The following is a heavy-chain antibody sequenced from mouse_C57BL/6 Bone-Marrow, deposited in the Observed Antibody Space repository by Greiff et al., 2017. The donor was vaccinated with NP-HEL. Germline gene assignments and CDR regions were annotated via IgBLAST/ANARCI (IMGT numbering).Heavy chain of an antibody. CDR2: ISSGSSTI. J-gene: IGHJ4*01. CDR1: GFTFSDYG. V-gene: IGHV5-17*01. Sequence: EVNVVESGGGLVKPGGSLKLSCAASGFTFSDYGMHWVRQAPEKGLEWVAYISSGSSTIYYADTVKGRFTISRDNAKNTLFLQMTSLRSEDTAMYYCARRTVVDAMDYWGQGTSVTVSS. D-gene: IGHD1-1*01. CDR3: ARRTVVDAMDY.